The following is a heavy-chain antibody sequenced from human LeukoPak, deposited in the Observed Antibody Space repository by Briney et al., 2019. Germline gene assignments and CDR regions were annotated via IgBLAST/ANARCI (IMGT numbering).Heavy chain of an antibody. J-gene: IGHJ4*02. CDR2: ISSSSSYI. CDR1: GFTFSSYS. Sequence: GGSLRLSCAASGFTFSSYSMNWVRQAPGKGLEWVSSISSSSSYIYYADSVKGRFTISRDNAKNSLYLQMNSPRAEDTAVYYCARSAGYCSGGSCYRTYLDYWGQGTLVTVSS. CDR3: ARSAGYCSGGSCYRTYLDY. V-gene: IGHV3-21*01. D-gene: IGHD2-15*01.